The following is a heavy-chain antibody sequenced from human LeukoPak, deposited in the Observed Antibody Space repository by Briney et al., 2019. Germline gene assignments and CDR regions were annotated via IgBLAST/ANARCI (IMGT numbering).Heavy chain of an antibody. D-gene: IGHD3-22*01. J-gene: IGHJ5*02. CDR3: ARTAFITYYYDSSGYPNWFDP. CDR1: GGSISSYY. Sequence: SETLSLTCTVSGGSISSYYWSWIRQPPGKGLEWIGYIYYSGSTNYNPSLKSRVTISVDTSKNQFSLKLSSVTAADTAVYYYARTAFITYYYDSSGYPNWFDPWGQGTLVTVSS. V-gene: IGHV4-59*01. CDR2: IYYSGST.